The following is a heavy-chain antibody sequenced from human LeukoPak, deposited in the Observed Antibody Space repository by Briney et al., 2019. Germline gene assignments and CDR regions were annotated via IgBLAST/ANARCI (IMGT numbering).Heavy chain of an antibody. J-gene: IGHJ4*02. CDR2: ISSNGGST. CDR1: GFTFSSYA. V-gene: IGHV3-64D*06. CDR3: VKDLNNFDY. Sequence: GGSLRLSCSASGFTFSSYAIHWVRQAPGKGLEYVSVISSNGGSTYYADSVKGRFTISRDKSENTVYLQMSSLRAEDTAVYYSVKDLNNFDYWGQGTLVTVSS.